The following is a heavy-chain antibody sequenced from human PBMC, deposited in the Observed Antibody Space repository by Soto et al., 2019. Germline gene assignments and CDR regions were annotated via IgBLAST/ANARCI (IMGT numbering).Heavy chain of an antibody. CDR3: ARGQTTVGYYYYGMDV. CDR2: IYPGDSDT. V-gene: IGHV5-51*01. CDR1: GYSFTIYW. D-gene: IGHD4-4*01. J-gene: IGHJ6*02. Sequence: GESLKISCKGSGYSFTIYWIGWVLQMPWKGLEWMGIIYPGDSDTRYSPSFQGQVTISADKSISIAYLQRSSLKASDTAMYYCARGQTTVGYYYYGMDVWGQGTTVTVSS.